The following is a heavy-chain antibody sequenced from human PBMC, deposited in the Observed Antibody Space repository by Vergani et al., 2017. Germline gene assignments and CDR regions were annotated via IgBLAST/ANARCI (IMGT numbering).Heavy chain of an antibody. CDR2: ISSSGSTI. CDR1: GFTFSDYY. D-gene: IGHD6-6*01. V-gene: IGHV3-11*01. J-gene: IGHJ4*02. CDR3: AKAYSSASGDDY. Sequence: QVQLVESGGGFVKPGGSLRLSCAASGFTFSDYYTSWIRHAPGKGLEWVSYISSSGSTISYADSVKGRFTISRDNAKNSLYLQMNSLRAEDTAVYYCAKAYSSASGDDYWGQGTLVTVSS.